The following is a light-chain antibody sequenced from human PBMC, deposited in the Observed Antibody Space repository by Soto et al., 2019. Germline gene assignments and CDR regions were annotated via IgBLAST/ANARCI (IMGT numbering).Light chain of an antibody. J-gene: IGKJ5*01. CDR1: QTISNY. Sequence: DIQMTQSPSSLSASVGDRVTITCRASQTISNYLNWYQQKPGKAPKLLIYAASTLQSGVPSRFSGSGSGTAFTLTISSLQPEDFATYFCQQSYDTPAITCGQGTRLDIK. CDR2: AAS. CDR3: QQSYDTPAIT. V-gene: IGKV1-39*01.